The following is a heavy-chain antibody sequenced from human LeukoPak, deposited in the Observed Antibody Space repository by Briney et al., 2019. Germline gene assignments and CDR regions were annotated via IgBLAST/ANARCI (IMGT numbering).Heavy chain of an antibody. V-gene: IGHV4-59*01. D-gene: IGHD3-22*01. J-gene: IGHJ4*02. CDR1: GGSISSYY. CDR2: IYYSGST. CDR3: ARYTYYYDSSGFFRKYYFDY. Sequence: SETLSLTCTVSGGSISSYYWSWIRQPPGKGLEWIGYIYYSGSTNYNPSLKSRVTISVDTSKNQFSLKLSSVTAADTAVYYCARYTYYYDSSGFFRKYYFDYWGQGTLVTVSS.